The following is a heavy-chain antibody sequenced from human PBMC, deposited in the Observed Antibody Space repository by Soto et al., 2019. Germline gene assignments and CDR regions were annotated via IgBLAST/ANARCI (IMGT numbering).Heavy chain of an antibody. CDR2: IYHSGST. J-gene: IGHJ4*02. CDR3: ASTEAPAIAVAGYFDY. CDR1: GGSVSSYY. Sequence: SETLSLTCTVSGGSVSSYYWSWVRQPPGKGLEWIGEIYHSGSTNYNPSLKSRVTISVDKSKNQFSLKLSSVTAADTAVYYCASTEAPAIAVAGYFDYWGQGTLVTVSS. D-gene: IGHD6-19*01. V-gene: IGHV4-4*02.